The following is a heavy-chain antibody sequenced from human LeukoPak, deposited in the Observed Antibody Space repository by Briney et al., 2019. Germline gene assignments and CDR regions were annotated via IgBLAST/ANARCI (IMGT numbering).Heavy chain of an antibody. CDR1: GGTFSSYA. CDR2: INPSGGST. D-gene: IGHD2-15*01. Sequence: ASVKVSCKASGGTFSSYAISWVRQAPGQGLEWMGIINPSGGSTSYAQKFQGRVTMTRDTSTSTVYMELSSLRSEDTAVYYCARDLALGSGKDYWGQGTLVTVSS. J-gene: IGHJ4*02. V-gene: IGHV1-46*01. CDR3: ARDLALGSGKDY.